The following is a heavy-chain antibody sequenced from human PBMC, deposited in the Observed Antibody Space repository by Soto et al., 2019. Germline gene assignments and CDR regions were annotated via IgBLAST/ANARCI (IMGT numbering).Heavy chain of an antibody. CDR2: IRSVPYGGTT. V-gene: IGHV3-49*03. D-gene: IGHD5-12*01. CDR1: GFVFADYG. CDR3: TRMDSGYAIFDD. Sequence: GGSLRLSCSTSGFVFADYGLNWFRQASGKGLEWVGFIRSVPYGGTTEYAASVKGRFTISVDVSKSIGYLQMNSLQTEDTAVYFCTRMDSGYAIFDDWGQGTLVTVSS. J-gene: IGHJ4*02.